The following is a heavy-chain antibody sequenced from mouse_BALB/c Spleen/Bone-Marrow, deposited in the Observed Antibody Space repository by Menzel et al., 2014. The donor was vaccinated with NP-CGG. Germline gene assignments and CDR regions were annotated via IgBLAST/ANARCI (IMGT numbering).Heavy chain of an antibody. CDR1: GYTFTDYY. CDR2: IYPGSGNT. Sequence: VQLQQSGAELARPGASVKLSCKASGYTFTDYYINWVKQRTGQGLEWIGEIYPGSGNTYHNEKFKGKATLTADKSSSTAYMQLSSLTSEDSAVYFCARRGYFDYWGQGTTLTVSS. V-gene: IGHV1-77*01. J-gene: IGHJ2*01. CDR3: ARRGYFDY.